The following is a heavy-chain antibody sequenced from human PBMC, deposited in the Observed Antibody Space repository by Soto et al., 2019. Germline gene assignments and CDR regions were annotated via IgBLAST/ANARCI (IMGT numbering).Heavy chain of an antibody. V-gene: IGHV4-59*01. D-gene: IGHD4-17*01. CDR2: VYFNGYT. J-gene: IGHJ4*02. CDR3: SRVDGDYRTDY. Sequence: WTWIRQPPGKGLEWIGFVYFNGYTKYNPSLKSRITMSVDTSKNQFSLKLSSMTAADTAVYFCSRVDGDYRTDYWAQGTLVTVSS.